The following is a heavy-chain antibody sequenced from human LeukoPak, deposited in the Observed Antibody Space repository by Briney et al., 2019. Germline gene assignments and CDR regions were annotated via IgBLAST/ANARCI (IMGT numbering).Heavy chain of an antibody. J-gene: IGHJ4*02. CDR1: GGSFSGYY. D-gene: IGHD4-23*01. CDR3: ARGSVDYGGNSDDFDY. CDR2: INHSGST. V-gene: IGHV4-34*01. Sequence: SETLSLTCAVYGGSFSGYYWSWIRQPPGKGLEWIGEINHSGSTNYNPSLKSRGTISVDTSKNQFSLKLSSVTAADTAVYYCARGSVDYGGNSDDFDYWGQGTLVTVSS.